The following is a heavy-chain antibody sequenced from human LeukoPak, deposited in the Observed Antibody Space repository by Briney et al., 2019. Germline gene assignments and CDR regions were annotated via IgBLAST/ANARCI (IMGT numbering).Heavy chain of an antibody. D-gene: IGHD3-22*01. CDR2: IYHGGST. J-gene: IGHJ4*02. CDR3: ARYYYDSSGYSYYFDY. CDR1: GYSISSGYY. V-gene: IGHV4-38-2*01. Sequence: PSETLSLTCSVSGYSISSGYYWGWIRQPPGKGLEWIGSIYHGGSTYYNPSLKSRVTISVDTSKNQFSLKLSSVTAADTAVYYCARYYYDSSGYSYYFDYWGQGTLVTVSS.